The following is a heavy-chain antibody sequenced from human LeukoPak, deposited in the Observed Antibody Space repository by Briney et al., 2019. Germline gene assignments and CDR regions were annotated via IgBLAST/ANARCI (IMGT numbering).Heavy chain of an antibody. D-gene: IGHD1-7*01. CDR1: GGSISIFNW. Sequence: SETLSLTCAVSGGSISIFNWWGWVRQPPGKGLEWIGEIYQSGSANYNPSLESRVTMSVDESKNQFSLRLSSVTAADTAVYYCARWSGVMGTTTGRHFDLWGRGTLVTVSS. CDR2: IYQSGSA. V-gene: IGHV4-4*02. J-gene: IGHJ2*01. CDR3: ARWSGVMGTTTGRHFDL.